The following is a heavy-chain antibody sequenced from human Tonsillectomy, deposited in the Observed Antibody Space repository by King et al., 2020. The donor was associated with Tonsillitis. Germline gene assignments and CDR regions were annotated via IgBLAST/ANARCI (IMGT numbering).Heavy chain of an antibody. V-gene: IGHV4-59*01. D-gene: IGHD3-9*01. J-gene: IGHJ5*02. CDR1: GGSISRYY. Sequence: QLQESGPGLVKPSETLSLTCTVSGGSISRYYWSWIRQPPGKGLEWIGYIYYSGSTNYNPYLKSRGNISVDTSKNQFSLKLSSVTAADTALYYCARNQRDPDTEWFDPWGQGTLVTVSS. CDR3: ARNQRDPDTEWFDP. CDR2: IYYSGST.